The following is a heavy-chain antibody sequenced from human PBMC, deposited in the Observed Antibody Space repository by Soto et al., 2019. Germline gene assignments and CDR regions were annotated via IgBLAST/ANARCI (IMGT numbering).Heavy chain of an antibody. Sequence: SETLSLTCTVSGGSISSYYWSWIRQPPGKGLEWIGYIYYSGSTNYNPSLKSRVTISVDTSKNQFSLELSSVTAADTAVYYCARVSFLERGTINWGQGTLVTVSS. J-gene: IGHJ4*02. V-gene: IGHV4-59*01. CDR3: ARVSFLERGTIN. CDR2: IYYSGST. D-gene: IGHD1-1*01. CDR1: GGSISSYY.